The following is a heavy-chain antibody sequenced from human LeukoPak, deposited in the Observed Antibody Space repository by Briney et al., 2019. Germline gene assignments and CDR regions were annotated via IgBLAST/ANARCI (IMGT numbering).Heavy chain of an antibody. CDR1: GFTFSSYA. J-gene: IGHJ4*02. V-gene: IGHV3-7*01. Sequence: GGSLRLSCAASGFTFSSYAMSWVRQAPGKGLEWVANIKQDGSEKYYVDSVKGRFTISRDNAKNSLYLQMNSLRAEDTAVYYCASGNFDWLTDYWGQGTLVTVSS. D-gene: IGHD3-9*01. CDR3: ASGNFDWLTDY. CDR2: IKQDGSEK.